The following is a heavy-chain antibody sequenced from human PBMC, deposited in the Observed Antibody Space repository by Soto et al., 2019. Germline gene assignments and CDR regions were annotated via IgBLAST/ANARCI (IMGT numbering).Heavy chain of an antibody. D-gene: IGHD6-19*01. CDR1: GGSISSSSYY. CDR2: IYYSGST. J-gene: IGHJ6*02. Sequence: SETLSLTCTFSGGSISSSSYYWGWIRQPPGKGLEWIGSIYYSGSTYYNPSLKSRVTISVDTSKNQFSLKLSSVTAADTAVYYCARQRAVAGESFYYYYGMDVWGQGTTVTVSS. V-gene: IGHV4-39*01. CDR3: ARQRAVAGESFYYYYGMDV.